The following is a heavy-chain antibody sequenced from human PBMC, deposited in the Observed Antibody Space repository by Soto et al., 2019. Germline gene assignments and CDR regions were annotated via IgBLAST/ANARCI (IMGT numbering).Heavy chain of an antibody. CDR1: GFTFSSYG. Sequence: GGSLRLSCAASGFTFSSYGMHWVRHAPGKGLEWVAVIWYDGSNKYYADSVKGRFTISRDNSKNTLYLQMNSLRAEDTAVYYCARAMVRGVTTPGTDYWGQGTLVTVSS. V-gene: IGHV3-33*01. J-gene: IGHJ4*02. D-gene: IGHD3-10*01. CDR2: IWYDGSNK. CDR3: ARAMVRGVTTPGTDY.